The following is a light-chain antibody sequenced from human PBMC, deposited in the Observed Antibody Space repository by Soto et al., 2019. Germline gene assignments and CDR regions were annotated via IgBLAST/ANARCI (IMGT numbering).Light chain of an antibody. CDR3: QQYNSYFQT. V-gene: IGKV1-16*01. CDR1: QGISSY. J-gene: IGKJ1*01. Sequence: DIQMTQSPSTLSASVGDRVTITCRASQGISSYLAWYQQKPGKAPKSLIYAASTLQSGVPSRFSGSGSGTDITLTISSLQPDDLATYYCQQYNSYFQTFGQGTKVDIK. CDR2: AAS.